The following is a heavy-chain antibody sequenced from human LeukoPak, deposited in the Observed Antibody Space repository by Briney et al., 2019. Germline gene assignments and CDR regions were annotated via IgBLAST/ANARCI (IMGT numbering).Heavy chain of an antibody. D-gene: IGHD5-18*01. CDR3: ARDSMGTAMETGWFDP. CDR1: GGTFSSYA. CDR2: IIPIFGTA. V-gene: IGHV1-69*13. J-gene: IGHJ5*02. Sequence: GASVKVSCKASGGTFSSYAISWVRQAPGQGLERMGGIIPIFGTANYAQKFQGRVTITADESTSTAYMELSSLRSEDTAVYYCARDSMGTAMETGWFDPWGQGTLVTVSS.